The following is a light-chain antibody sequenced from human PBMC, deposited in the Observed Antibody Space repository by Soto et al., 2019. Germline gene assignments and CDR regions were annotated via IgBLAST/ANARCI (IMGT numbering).Light chain of an antibody. V-gene: IGKV1-6*01. CDR1: QAIRTA. J-gene: IGKJ1*01. CDR2: AAS. Sequence: AIQLTQSPSSLYSSVGDRLTITFLASQAIRTALGWYQQKPGKVPKLLIYAASILQSGVPSRFSGSGSGTDFTLTISSLQPEDFATYYCLLDFRYFWAFGQGTKVDI. CDR3: LLDFRYFWA.